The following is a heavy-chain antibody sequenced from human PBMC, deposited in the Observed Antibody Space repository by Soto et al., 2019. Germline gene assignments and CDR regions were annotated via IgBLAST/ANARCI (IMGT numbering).Heavy chain of an antibody. D-gene: IGHD1-1*01. V-gene: IGHV5-51*01. CDR1: GYSFTSYW. Sequence: GESLKISCKGSGYSFTSYWIGWVRQMPGKGLEWMGIIYPGDSDTRYSPSFQGQVTISAAKSISTAYLQWSSLKASDTPMYYCARHSEGVEGTKGDYYYYMDVWGKGTTVTXSS. CDR3: ARHSEGVEGTKGDYYYYMDV. J-gene: IGHJ6*03. CDR2: IYPGDSDT.